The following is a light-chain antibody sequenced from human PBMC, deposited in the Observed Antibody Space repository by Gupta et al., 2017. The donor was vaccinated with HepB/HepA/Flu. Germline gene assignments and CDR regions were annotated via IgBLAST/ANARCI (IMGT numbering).Light chain of an antibody. CDR3: QQYDSTPPWT. J-gene: IGKJ1*01. Sequence: DIVMTQSPDSMAVSLGERATITCKSSQSVLYSSNNKNYLAWYKQKPGQPPKLLIYWASTREAGVPDRFSGSGGGTDFTLTISSRQAEDVAVYYCQQYDSTPPWTFGQGTKVEIK. CDR1: QSVLYSSNNKNY. CDR2: WAS. V-gene: IGKV4-1*01.